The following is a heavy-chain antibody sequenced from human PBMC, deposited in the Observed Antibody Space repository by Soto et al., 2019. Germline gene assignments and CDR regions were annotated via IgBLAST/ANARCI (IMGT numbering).Heavy chain of an antibody. CDR2: IYHSGST. CDR3: AKNTNIDILTGYYAFDI. V-gene: IGHV4-38-2*02. J-gene: IGHJ3*02. Sequence: SETLSLTCTVSGYSISSGYYWDWIRQPPGKGLEWIGSIYHSGSTYYNPSLKSRVTISVDTSKNQFSLKLSSVTAADTAVYYCAKNTNIDILTGYYAFDIWGQGTMVTVSS. CDR1: GYSISSGYY. D-gene: IGHD3-9*01.